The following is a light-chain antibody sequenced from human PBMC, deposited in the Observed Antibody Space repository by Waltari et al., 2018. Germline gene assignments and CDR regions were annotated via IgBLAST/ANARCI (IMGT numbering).Light chain of an antibody. J-gene: IGKJ4*01. Sequence: DVQMTQSPSSLSASVGDRVTITWRASESISKYLNWYQHKPGTAPKLLIYAASNLQRGVATRFSGSRSGTEFTLTITNLQPEDSETYYCHQTDSVPRTFGGGTKVEIK. CDR1: ESISKY. V-gene: IGKV1-39*01. CDR3: HQTDSVPRT. CDR2: AAS.